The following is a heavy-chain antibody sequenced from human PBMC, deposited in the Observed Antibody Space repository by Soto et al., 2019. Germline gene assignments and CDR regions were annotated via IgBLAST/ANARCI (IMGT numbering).Heavy chain of an antibody. V-gene: IGHV1-69*01. D-gene: IGHD5-12*01. CDR3: TRHRGYSSGYWGQDF. Sequence: QVQLVQSGAEVKKPGSSVKVSCKASGGAFGSYAINWVRQAPGQGLEWMGGIIPMFDTTNYAQRFQGRVTVTADESTSTVYLELTRLRSDDTAMYYCTRHRGYSSGYWGQDFWGQGTLVTVSS. J-gene: IGHJ4*02. CDR1: GGAFGSYA. CDR2: IIPMFDTT.